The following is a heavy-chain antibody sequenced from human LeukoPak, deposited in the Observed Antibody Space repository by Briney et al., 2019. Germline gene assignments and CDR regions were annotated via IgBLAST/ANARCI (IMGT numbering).Heavy chain of an antibody. Sequence: SETLSLTCTVSGGSISSSNYYWGWIRQPPGKGLEWIGYIYYSGTTNYNPSLKSRVTISVGTSKNQFSLKLSSVTAADTAVYYCARDLRPYDFWSGYSVWGKGTTVTVSS. D-gene: IGHD3-3*01. V-gene: IGHV4-61*01. CDR3: ARDLRPYDFWSGYSV. J-gene: IGHJ6*04. CDR2: IYYSGTT. CDR1: GGSISSSNYY.